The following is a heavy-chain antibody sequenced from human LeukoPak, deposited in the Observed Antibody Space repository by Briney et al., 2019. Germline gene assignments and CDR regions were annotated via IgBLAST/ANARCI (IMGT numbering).Heavy chain of an antibody. V-gene: IGHV3-9*01. CDR3: ARGGSGYCSVGSCYPFDY. D-gene: IGHD2-15*01. J-gene: IGHJ4*02. CDR1: GFTFDDYA. CDR2: ISWNSGSI. Sequence: GRSLRLSCAASGFTFDDYAMHWVRQAPGKGLEWVSGISWNSGSIGYADSVKGRFTISRDNAKNTLYLQVNSPRAEDTAVYYCARGGSGYCSVGSCYPFDYWGQGALVTVSS.